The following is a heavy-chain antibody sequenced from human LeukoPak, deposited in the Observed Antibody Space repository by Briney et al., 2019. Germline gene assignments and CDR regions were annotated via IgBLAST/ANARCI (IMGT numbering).Heavy chain of an antibody. CDR3: FESGSYAFDI. V-gene: IGHV3-30*03. Sequence: GRSLRLSCAASGFTFSSYGMHWVRQDPGKGREWVAVISYDGSKKYYADSVRGRFTISRDNSKNTLYLQMNGLRAEDTAVYYCFESGSYAFDIWGQGTMVTVSS. D-gene: IGHD1-26*01. CDR2: ISYDGSKK. CDR1: GFTFSSYG. J-gene: IGHJ3*02.